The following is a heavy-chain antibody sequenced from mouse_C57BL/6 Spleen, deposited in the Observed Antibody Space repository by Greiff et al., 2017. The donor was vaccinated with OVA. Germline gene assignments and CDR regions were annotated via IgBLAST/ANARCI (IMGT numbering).Heavy chain of an antibody. Sequence: VQLQQPGAELVKPGASVKLSCKASGYTFTSYWMQWVKQRPGQGLEWIGEIDPSDSYTNYNQKFKGKATLTVDTSSSTAYMQLSSLTSEDSAVYYCARGREIDYWGQGTTLTVSS. V-gene: IGHV1-50*01. CDR1: GYTFTSYW. J-gene: IGHJ2*01. CDR3: ARGREIDY. CDR2: IDPSDSYT.